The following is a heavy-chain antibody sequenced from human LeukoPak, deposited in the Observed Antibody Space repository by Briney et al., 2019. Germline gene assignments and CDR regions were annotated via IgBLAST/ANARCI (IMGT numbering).Heavy chain of an antibody. J-gene: IGHJ6*03. CDR1: GGTFSSYA. CDR2: IIPIFGTA. Sequence: SVKVSCKASGGTFSSYAISWVRQAPGQGLEWMGGIIPIFGTANYAQKFQGRVTITADESTSTAYMELSSLRSEDTAVYYCARERGKDSSPFYYYYMDVWGKGTTVTVSS. V-gene: IGHV1-69*13. D-gene: IGHD3-22*01. CDR3: ARERGKDSSPFYYYYMDV.